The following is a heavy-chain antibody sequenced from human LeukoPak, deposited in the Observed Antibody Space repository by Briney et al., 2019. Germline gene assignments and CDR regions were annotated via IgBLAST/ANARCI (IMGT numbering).Heavy chain of an antibody. J-gene: IGHJ4*02. CDR1: GYTFTGYY. CDR2: INPNSGGT. CDR3: ARGRYFDWSFDY. D-gene: IGHD3-9*01. V-gene: IGHV1-2*02. Sequence: ASVKVSCKASGYTFTGYYMHWVRQAPGQGLEWMGWINPNSGGTNYAQKFQGRVTMTRDTSISTAYMDLSSLRSDDTAVYYCARGRYFDWSFDYWGQGTLVTVSS.